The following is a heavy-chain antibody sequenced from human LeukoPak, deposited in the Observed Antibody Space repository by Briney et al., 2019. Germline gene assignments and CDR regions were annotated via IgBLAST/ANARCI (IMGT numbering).Heavy chain of an antibody. D-gene: IGHD2-2*01. CDR1: GGSISSSSYY. Sequence: SETLSLTCTVSGGSISSSSYYWGWIRQPPGKGLEWIGSIYYSGSTYYNPSLKSRVTISVDTSKNQFSLNLTSMTAADTAVYYCARILSYQYYYMDVWGKGTTVTVSS. CDR3: ARILSYQYYYMDV. V-gene: IGHV4-39*07. CDR2: IYYSGST. J-gene: IGHJ6*03.